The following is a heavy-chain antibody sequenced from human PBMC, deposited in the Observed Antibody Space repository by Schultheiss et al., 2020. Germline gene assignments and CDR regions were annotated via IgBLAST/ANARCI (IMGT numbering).Heavy chain of an antibody. CDR2: MNPNSGNT. V-gene: IGHV1-8*02. J-gene: IGHJ4*02. CDR3: ARDYGDY. Sequence: ASVKVSCKASGGTFSSYAISWVRQAPGQGLEWMGWMNPNSGNTGYAQKFQGRVTMTRNTSISTAYMELSSLRSEDTAVYYCARDYGDYWGQGTLVTGYS. CDR1: GGTFSSYA. D-gene: IGHD4-17*01.